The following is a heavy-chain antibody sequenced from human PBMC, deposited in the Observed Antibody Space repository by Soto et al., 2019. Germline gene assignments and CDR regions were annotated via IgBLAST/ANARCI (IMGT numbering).Heavy chain of an antibody. Sequence: SETLSLTCTVSGGSISGYYWSWIRQSPGKGLEWIGYIHYSGSTNYNPSLKSRVTISVDTSKNQLSLELSSVTAADTAVYYCARGSAAGTKSPFEYWGQGTLVTVSS. CDR2: IHYSGST. CDR3: ARGSAAGTKSPFEY. J-gene: IGHJ4*02. V-gene: IGHV4-59*01. D-gene: IGHD6-13*01. CDR1: GGSISGYY.